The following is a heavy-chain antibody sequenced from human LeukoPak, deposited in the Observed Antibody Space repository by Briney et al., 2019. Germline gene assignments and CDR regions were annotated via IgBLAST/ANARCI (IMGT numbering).Heavy chain of an antibody. V-gene: IGHV3-7*05. CDR1: GFTLSSYW. CDR3: GKGGGRFED. J-gene: IGHJ4*02. D-gene: IGHD2-15*01. Sequence: GGSLRLSCAASGFTLSSYWMTWVRQAPGKGLEWVASIKEEGSDKFYVDSVKGRFTISRDSATNSLSLQMSSLRADDAAVYYCGKGGGRFEDWGQGTLVTVSS. CDR2: IKEEGSDK.